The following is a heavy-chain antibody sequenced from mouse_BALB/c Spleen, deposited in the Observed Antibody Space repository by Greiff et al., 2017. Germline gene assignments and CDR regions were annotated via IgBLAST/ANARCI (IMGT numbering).Heavy chain of an antibody. CDR2: IDPENGDT. J-gene: IGHJ1*01. CDR3: MDGNYVYFDV. D-gene: IGHD2-1*01. Sequence: EVKLQESGAELVRSGASVKLSCTASGFNIKDYYMHWVKQRPEQGLEWIGWIDPENGDTEYAPKFQGKATMTADTSSNTAYLQLSSLTSEDTAVYYCMDGNYVYFDVWGAGTTVTVSS. CDR1: GFNIKDYY. V-gene: IGHV14-4*02.